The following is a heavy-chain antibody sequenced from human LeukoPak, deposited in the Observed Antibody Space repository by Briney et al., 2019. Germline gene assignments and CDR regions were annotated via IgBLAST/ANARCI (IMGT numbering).Heavy chain of an antibody. J-gene: IGHJ4*02. V-gene: IGHV4-38-2*01. CDR3: ARVAAVAVKYYFDY. CDR1: GYSISSGYY. Sequence: SETLSLTCAVSGYSISSGYYWGWIRPPPGKGLEWIGVIYHRGSTHYIPSLKRRDTISVDSSKNQFSLKLTSVTAADTAVYYCARVAAVAVKYYFDYWGQGTLVIVSS. CDR2: IYHRGST. D-gene: IGHD6-19*01.